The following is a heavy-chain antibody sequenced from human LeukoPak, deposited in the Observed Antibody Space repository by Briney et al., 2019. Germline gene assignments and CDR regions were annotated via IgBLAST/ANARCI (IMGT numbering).Heavy chain of an antibody. V-gene: IGHV3-20*04. CDR3: ARDQPDSTGYSPFDS. CDR2: INWNGGST. J-gene: IGHJ4*02. CDR1: GFTFDDYG. D-gene: IGHD3-22*01. Sequence: RPGGSLRLSCAASGFTFDDYGMSWVRQPPGKGLEWVSGINWNGGSTGYADSVKGRFTISRDKDKNSLYLQMNSLRAEDTALYYCARDQPDSTGYSPFDSWGQGTLVTVSS.